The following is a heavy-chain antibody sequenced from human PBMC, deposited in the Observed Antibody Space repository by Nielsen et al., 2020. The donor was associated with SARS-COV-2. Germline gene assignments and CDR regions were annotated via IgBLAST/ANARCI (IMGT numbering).Heavy chain of an antibody. V-gene: IGHV1-46*01. CDR2: INPSGGST. Sequence: VSVKVSCKASGYTFTSYYMHWVRQAPGQGLEWMGIINPSGGSTSYAQKFQGRVTMTRDTSTSTVYMELSSLRSEDTAVYYCARDDYYYGSGSYQDSDYWGQGTLVTVSS. D-gene: IGHD3-10*01. J-gene: IGHJ4*02. CDR1: GYTFTSYY. CDR3: ARDDYYYGSGSYQDSDY.